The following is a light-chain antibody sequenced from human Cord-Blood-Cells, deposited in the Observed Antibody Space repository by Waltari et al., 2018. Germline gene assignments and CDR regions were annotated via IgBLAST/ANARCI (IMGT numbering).Light chain of an antibody. V-gene: IGKV3-15*01. Sequence: EIVMTQSPATLSVSSGERATLYCRASQSVSSNLAWYQQKPGQAHRLLIYGASTRATGIPARFSGSGSGTEFTLTISSLQSEDFAVYYCQQYNNWPPVYTFGQGTKLEIK. J-gene: IGKJ2*01. CDR3: QQYNNWPPVYT. CDR2: GAS. CDR1: QSVSSN.